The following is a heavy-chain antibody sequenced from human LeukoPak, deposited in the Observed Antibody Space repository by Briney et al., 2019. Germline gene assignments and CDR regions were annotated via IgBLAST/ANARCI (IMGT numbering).Heavy chain of an antibody. Sequence: SETLSLTCTVSGGSISSGSYYWSWIRQPAGKGLEWIGRIYTSGSTNYSPSLKSRVTISVDNSRNQFSLGLSSVSAADTAVYYCARGIPGYFGTSGYYYEYWGQGTLVTVSS. V-gene: IGHV4-61*02. D-gene: IGHD3-22*01. CDR2: IYTSGST. CDR3: ARGIPGYFGTSGYYYEY. J-gene: IGHJ4*02. CDR1: GGSISSGSYY.